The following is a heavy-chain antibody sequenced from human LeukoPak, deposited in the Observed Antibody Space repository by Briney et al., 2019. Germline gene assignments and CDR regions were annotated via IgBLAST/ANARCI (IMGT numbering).Heavy chain of an antibody. D-gene: IGHD3-16*01. CDR3: ARDSSIWGGWFDP. CDR2: INPNSGGT. Sequence: AAGKVSCKASGYTFTCQYIHWVGQAPGQGLEWRGWINPNSGGTNYAQKFQARVTMTRDTSISTAYMEVRRLRSDATAVYYCARDSSIWGGWFDPWGQGTLVTVSS. CDR1: GYTFTCQY. J-gene: IGHJ5*02. V-gene: IGHV1-2*02.